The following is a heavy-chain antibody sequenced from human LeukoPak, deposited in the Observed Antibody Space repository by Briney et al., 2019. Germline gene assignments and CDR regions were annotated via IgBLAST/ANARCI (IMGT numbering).Heavy chain of an antibody. J-gene: IGHJ4*02. CDR1: GGSIRSGDYS. D-gene: IGHD1-26*01. CDR2: IYYSGIT. Sequence: SETLSLTCTVSGGSIRSGDYSWSWVRQPPGKGLEWIGNIYYSGITNYNPSLNSRVTISVGTSKNQFSLRLSSVTAADTAVYYCARGRVGATYYWGQGTLVTVSS. V-gene: IGHV4-30-4*08. CDR3: ARGRVGATYY.